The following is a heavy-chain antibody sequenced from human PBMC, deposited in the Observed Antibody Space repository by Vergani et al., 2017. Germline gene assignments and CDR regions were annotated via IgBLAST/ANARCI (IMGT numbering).Heavy chain of an antibody. D-gene: IGHD1-7*01. Sequence: QLQLQESGPGLVKPSETLSLTCAVYGGSFSGYYWSWIRQPPGKGLEWIGEINHSGSTNYNPSLKSRVTISVDTSKNQFSLKLSSVTAADTAVYYCAREGITGTTGGWFDPWGQGTLVTVSS. CDR1: GGSFSGYY. CDR3: AREGITGTTGGWFDP. V-gene: IGHV4-34*01. CDR2: INHSGST. J-gene: IGHJ5*02.